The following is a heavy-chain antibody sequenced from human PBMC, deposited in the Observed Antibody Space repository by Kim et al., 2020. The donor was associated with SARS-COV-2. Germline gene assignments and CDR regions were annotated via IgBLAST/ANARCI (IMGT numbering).Heavy chain of an antibody. CDR1: GFTFGDYA. J-gene: IGHJ4*02. Sequence: GGSLRLSCTASGFTFGDYAMSWVRQAPGKGLEWVGFIRSKAYGGTTEYAASVKGRFTISRDDYKSIAYLQMNSLKTEDTAVYYCTRDQYAYDFWSGYYYYFDYWGQGTLVTVSS. D-gene: IGHD3-3*01. V-gene: IGHV3-49*04. CDR3: TRDQYAYDFWSGYYYYFDY. CDR2: IRSKAYGGTT.